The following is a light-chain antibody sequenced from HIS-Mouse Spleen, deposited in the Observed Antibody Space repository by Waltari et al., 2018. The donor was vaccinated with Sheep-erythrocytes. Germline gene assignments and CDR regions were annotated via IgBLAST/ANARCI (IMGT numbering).Light chain of an antibody. V-gene: IGLV3-10*01. CDR1: ALPTKY. CDR3: YSTDSSGNHWV. Sequence: SYELTQPPSVSVSPGQTARITCPGDALPTKYAYWYQQKSGQAPVLVIYEDSKRPSGIPGRFSGSTSGTMATLTISGAQVEDEADYYCYSTDSSGNHWVFGGGTKLTVL. CDR2: EDS. J-gene: IGLJ3*02.